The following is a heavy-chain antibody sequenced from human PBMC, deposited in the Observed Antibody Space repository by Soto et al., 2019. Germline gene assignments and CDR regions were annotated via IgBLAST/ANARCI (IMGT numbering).Heavy chain of an antibody. D-gene: IGHD3-22*01. CDR1: GFTFSNYA. CDR2: ITGSGDYT. J-gene: IGHJ4*02. CDR3: AKARYYDSTGYLYYFDY. Sequence: GGSLRLCCAASGFTFSNYAMSWVRQAPGKGLEWVSSITGSGDYTYYADSVKGRFTISRDNSKNTLYLQMNSLRAEDTAVYYCAKARYYDSTGYLYYFDYWGQGTLVTVSS. V-gene: IGHV3-23*01.